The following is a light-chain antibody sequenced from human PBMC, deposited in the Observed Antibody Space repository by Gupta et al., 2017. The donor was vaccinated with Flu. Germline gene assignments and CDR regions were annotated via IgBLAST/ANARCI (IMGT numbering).Light chain of an antibody. CDR3: QQTFNNPRT. V-gene: IGKV4-1*01. CDR1: NSGLASKNINNY. Sequence: VWASISGRFTNSGLASKNINNYLDWYLQKPGQAPHLLIFLASRRASGGPDRFSGSGSGTNFSLTISRLQAEDFGGYYCQQTFNNPRTFGQGTKVDI. CDR2: LAS. J-gene: IGKJ1*01.